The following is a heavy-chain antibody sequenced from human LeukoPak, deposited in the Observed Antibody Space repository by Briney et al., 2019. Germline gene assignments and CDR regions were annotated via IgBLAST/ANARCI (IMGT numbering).Heavy chain of an antibody. CDR1: GFTFSNAW. D-gene: IGHD6-6*01. CDR3: ARDFSSSPDY. V-gene: IGHV3-30*03. J-gene: IGHJ4*02. CDR2: ISYDGSNK. Sequence: GGSLRLSCAASGFTFSNAWMSWVRQAPGKGLEWVAVISYDGSNKYYADSVKGRFTISRDNPKNTLYLQMNSLRAEDTAVYYCARDFSSSPDYWGQGTLVTVSS.